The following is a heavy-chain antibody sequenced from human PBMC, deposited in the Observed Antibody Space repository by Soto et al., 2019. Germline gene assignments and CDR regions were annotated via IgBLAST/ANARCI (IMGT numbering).Heavy chain of an antibody. J-gene: IGHJ4*02. Sequence: EVQLSESGGGLVQPGGSLSLSCSASGFTFSNYAMTWVRQAPGKGLEWVSTIYISGGSRYYADSVKGRFTISRDNSQSTLHLQMNSLRAEDTAVYYCAREFRETTVTTHFDYWGQGTPVTVSS. V-gene: IGHV3-23*01. CDR2: IYISGGSR. CDR1: GFTFSNYA. CDR3: AREFRETTVTTHFDY. D-gene: IGHD4-17*01.